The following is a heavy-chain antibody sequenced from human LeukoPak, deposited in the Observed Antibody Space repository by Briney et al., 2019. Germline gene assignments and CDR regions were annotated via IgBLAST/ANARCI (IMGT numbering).Heavy chain of an antibody. V-gene: IGHV1-69*13. CDR2: IIPIFGTA. J-gene: IGHJ6*02. Sequence: GASVKVSCKASGGIFSSYAISWVRQAPGQGLEWMGGIIPIFGTANYAQKFQGRVTITADESTGTAYMELSSLRSEDTAVYYCAGGSIRSNYGMDVWGQGTTVTVSS. CDR3: AGGSIRSNYGMDV. CDR1: GGIFSSYA.